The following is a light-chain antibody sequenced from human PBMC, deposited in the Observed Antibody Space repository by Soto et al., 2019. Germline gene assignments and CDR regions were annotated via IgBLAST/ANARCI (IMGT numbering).Light chain of an antibody. Sequence: QSVLTQPASVSGSPGQSISISCTGTSSDVGGYDYVSWYQHHPGKAPKLMIYEVSNRPSEVSNRFSGSKSGNTASLTISGLQAEDEAEYYCSSYTATSTLFGTGTKVTVL. CDR3: SSYTATSTL. V-gene: IGLV2-14*01. J-gene: IGLJ1*01. CDR1: SSDVGGYDY. CDR2: EVS.